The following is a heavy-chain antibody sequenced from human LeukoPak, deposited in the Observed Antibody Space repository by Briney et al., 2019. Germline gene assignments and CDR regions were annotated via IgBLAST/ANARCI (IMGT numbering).Heavy chain of an antibody. CDR2: IIPIFGTA. J-gene: IGHJ4*02. Sequence: SVTVSCKASGGTFSSYAISWVRQAPGQGLEWMGGIIPIFGTANYAQKFQGRVTITADKYTSTAYMKLSSLRSEDTAVYYCARRGGYSGYDYYYFDYWGQGTLVTVSS. CDR1: GGTFSSYA. D-gene: IGHD5-12*01. CDR3: ARRGGYSGYDYYYFDY. V-gene: IGHV1-69*06.